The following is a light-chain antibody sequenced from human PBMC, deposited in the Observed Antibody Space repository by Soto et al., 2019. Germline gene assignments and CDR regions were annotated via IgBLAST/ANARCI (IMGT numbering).Light chain of an antibody. CDR1: RSISSW. CDR2: AAS. Sequence: DIQMTQSPSTLSASVGDRVTITCRASRSISSWLAWYQQKPGKAPNLLIYAASSLETGVPSRFSGSGSGTEFPLTISSLQPDEFATYYCQQYNSYWTFGQGTKVDIK. CDR3: QQYNSYWT. V-gene: IGKV1-5*01. J-gene: IGKJ1*01.